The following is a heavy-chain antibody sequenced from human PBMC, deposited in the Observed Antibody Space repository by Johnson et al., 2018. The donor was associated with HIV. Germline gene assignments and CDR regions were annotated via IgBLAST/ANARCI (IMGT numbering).Heavy chain of an antibody. V-gene: IGHV3-66*01. D-gene: IGHD1-26*01. J-gene: IGHJ3*02. CDR1: GFTVSSNY. CDR2: IYSGGST. CDR3: AKNNQVWGLLPVDAFDI. Sequence: VQLVESGGGVVRPGGSLRLSCAASGFTVSSNYMSWVRQAPGKGLEWVSVIYSGGSTYYAASVNGRFTISRDNSKNTLYLQMNSLRAADTAVYYCAKNNQVWGLLPVDAFDIWGQGTLITVSS.